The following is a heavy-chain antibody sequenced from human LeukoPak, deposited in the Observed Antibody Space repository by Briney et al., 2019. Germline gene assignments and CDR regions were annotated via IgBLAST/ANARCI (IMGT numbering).Heavy chain of an antibody. J-gene: IGHJ4*02. CDR1: GFTFSNFL. V-gene: IGHV3-23*01. CDR2: ISGSGGDT. CDR3: AKKGATTGDFDY. D-gene: IGHD1-26*01. Sequence: PAGSLRLSCAASGFTFSNFLMTWVRQAPGKGPEWVSAISGSGGDTYYADSVKGRFTISRDNSKNTLYLQMNSLRAEDTAVYYCAKKGATTGDFDYWGQGTLVTVSS.